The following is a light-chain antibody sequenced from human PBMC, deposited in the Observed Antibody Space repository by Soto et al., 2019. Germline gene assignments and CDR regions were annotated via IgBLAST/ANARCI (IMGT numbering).Light chain of an antibody. CDR3: SSFTSKSTLI. Sequence: QSALTQPASVSGSPGQSITISCAGTIRDVGAYNLVSWYQQYPGRAPQLILYEVRNRPSGISFRFSGFKSGNTASLTNSGLQAEDEADYYCSSFTSKSTLIFGGGTKVTVL. CDR2: EVR. J-gene: IGLJ2*01. V-gene: IGLV2-14*01. CDR1: IRDVGAYNL.